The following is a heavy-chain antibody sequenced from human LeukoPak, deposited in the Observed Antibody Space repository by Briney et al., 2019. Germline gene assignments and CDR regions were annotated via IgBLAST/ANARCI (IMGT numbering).Heavy chain of an antibody. V-gene: IGHV3-49*04. CDR2: IRSRPYGGTT. J-gene: IGHJ4*02. Sequence: GGSLRLSCEVSGFTLSSYAMTWVRQAPGKGLEWVALIRSRPYGGTTQYAASVEGRFSISRDDSKSTAYLQMDSLKTEDTAIYYCTREGSNNWYRQYHFDYWGQGTLVTVSS. CDR3: TREGSNNWYRQYHFDY. CDR1: GFTLSSYA. D-gene: IGHD1-20*01.